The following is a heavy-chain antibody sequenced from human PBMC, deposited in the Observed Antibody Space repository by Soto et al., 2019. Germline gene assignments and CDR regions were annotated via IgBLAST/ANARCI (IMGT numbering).Heavy chain of an antibody. Sequence: PGESLKISCKGSGYSFTSYLIGWVRQMPGKGLEWMGIIYPGDSDTRYSPSFQGQVTISADKSISTAYLQWSSLKASDTAMYYCARGYYDSSGYYLYNNFDYWGQGTLVTVS. J-gene: IGHJ4*02. CDR1: GYSFTSYL. CDR3: ARGYYDSSGYYLYNNFDY. CDR2: IYPGDSDT. D-gene: IGHD3-22*01. V-gene: IGHV5-51*01.